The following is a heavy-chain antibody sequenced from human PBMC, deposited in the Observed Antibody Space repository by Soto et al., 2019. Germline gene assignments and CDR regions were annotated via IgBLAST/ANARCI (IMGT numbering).Heavy chain of an antibody. CDR3: ARVHLSSGWYTWFDP. D-gene: IGHD6-19*01. J-gene: IGHJ5*02. V-gene: IGHV4-59*01. CDR2: IYYSGST. CDR1: GGSTKTYY. Sequence: SETLSLTCTVSGGSTKTYYWSWIRQPPGKGLEWIGYIYYSGSTSYNPSLKSRVTISVDMSKNQFSLNLSSVTAADTAVYYCARVHLSSGWYTWFDPWGLGTLVTVSS.